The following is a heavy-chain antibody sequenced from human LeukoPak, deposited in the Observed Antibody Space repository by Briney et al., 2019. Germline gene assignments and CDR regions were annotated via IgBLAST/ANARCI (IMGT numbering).Heavy chain of an antibody. CDR2: ISGSGGST. V-gene: IGHV3-23*01. D-gene: IGHD4-17*01. J-gene: IGHJ4*02. Sequence: WGSLTLSCAASGFTFSSYAVSWVRQAPGKGLEWVPIISGSGGSTYYADSVKGRITISRDNSKNTLYLQMNSLRAEDTAVYYCAKPVYITVTTPFFDYWGQGTLVTVSS. CDR1: GFTFSSYA. CDR3: AKPVYITVTTPFFDY.